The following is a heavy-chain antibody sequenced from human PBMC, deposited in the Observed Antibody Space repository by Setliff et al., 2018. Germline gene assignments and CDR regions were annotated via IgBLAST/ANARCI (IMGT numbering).Heavy chain of an antibody. CDR3: ARTQVVPASTYSIDY. CDR2: TSSGSNSI. Sequence: GSLRLSCAASASGFAFSSIWMNWVRQAPGKGLEWISYTSSGSNSIYYADSVMGRFTISRDNAKNLLYLQMNSLRAEDTAVYYCARTQVVPASTYSIDYWGQGTLVTVSS. D-gene: IGHD2-2*01. V-gene: IGHV3-48*01. CDR1: GFAFSSIW. J-gene: IGHJ4*02.